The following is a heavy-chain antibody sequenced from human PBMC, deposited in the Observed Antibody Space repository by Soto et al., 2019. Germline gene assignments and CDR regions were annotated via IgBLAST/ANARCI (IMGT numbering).Heavy chain of an antibody. D-gene: IGHD3-10*01. V-gene: IGHV3-13*01. CDR2: IGTAGDT. J-gene: IGHJ6*02. CDR1: GFTFSSYD. Sequence: HPGGSLRLSCAASGFTFSSYDMHWVRQATGKGLEWVSAIGTAGDTYYPGSVKGRFTISRENAKNSLYLQMNSLRAGDTAVYYCARSGSTYYYGSGSYYNAPGYYYGMDVWGQGTTVTVS. CDR3: ARSGSTYYYGSGSYYNAPGYYYGMDV.